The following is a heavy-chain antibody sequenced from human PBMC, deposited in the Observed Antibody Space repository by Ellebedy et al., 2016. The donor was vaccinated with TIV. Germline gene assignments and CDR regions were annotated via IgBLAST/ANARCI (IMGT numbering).Heavy chain of an antibody. CDR2: INPSGGGT. D-gene: IGHD1-26*01. V-gene: IGHV1-46*01. J-gene: IGHJ4*02. CDR3: AREGGVYYFDY. Sequence: AASVKVSCKASGYTFTSDLIHWVRQAPGHGLEWMGIINPSGGGTGYAQKFQGRVTMTRDTSASTVYMELSSLRSEDTAVYYCAREGGVYYFDYWGQGTLVTVSS. CDR1: GYTFTSDL.